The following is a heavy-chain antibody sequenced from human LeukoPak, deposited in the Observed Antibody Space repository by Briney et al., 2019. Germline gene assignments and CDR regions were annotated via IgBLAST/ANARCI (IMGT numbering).Heavy chain of an antibody. J-gene: IGHJ4*02. Sequence: ASVEVSCKASGYTFTSYYMHWVRQAPGQGLEWMGIINPSGGSTSYEQKFQGRVTMTRDMSTSTVYMELSSLRSEDTAVYYCARAGWLQYYYFDYWGQGTLVTVSS. CDR1: GYTFTSYY. D-gene: IGHD5-24*01. V-gene: IGHV1-46*01. CDR3: ARAGWLQYYYFDY. CDR2: INPSGGST.